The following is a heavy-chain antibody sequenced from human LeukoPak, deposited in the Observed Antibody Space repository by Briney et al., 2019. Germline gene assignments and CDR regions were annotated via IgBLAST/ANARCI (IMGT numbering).Heavy chain of an antibody. J-gene: IGHJ4*02. CDR3: ARHSSGNLQPFDC. CDR2: LSGSGANT. Sequence: GGSLRLSCAASGFTFNNHALSWVRQAPGKGLEWVSGLSGSGANTHYADSVKGRFTISRDNSKNTLYLQMNSLRAEDTGVYYCARHSSGNLQPFDCWGQGTLVTVSS. CDR1: GFTFNNHA. V-gene: IGHV3-23*01. D-gene: IGHD3-22*01.